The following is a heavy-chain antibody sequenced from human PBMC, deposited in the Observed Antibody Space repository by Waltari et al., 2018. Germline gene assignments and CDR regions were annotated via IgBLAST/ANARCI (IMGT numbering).Heavy chain of an antibody. V-gene: IGHV4-59*01. Sequence: QVQLQESGPGLVKPSETLSLTCTVSGGSISSYYWSWIRQPPGKGLEWIGNIYYSGSTNYNPSLKSRVTISVDTSKNQFSLKLSSVTAADTAVYYCARGYSGYDLGFDPWGQGTLVTVSS. CDR3: ARGYSGYDLGFDP. CDR2: IYYSGST. CDR1: GGSISSYY. D-gene: IGHD5-12*01. J-gene: IGHJ5*02.